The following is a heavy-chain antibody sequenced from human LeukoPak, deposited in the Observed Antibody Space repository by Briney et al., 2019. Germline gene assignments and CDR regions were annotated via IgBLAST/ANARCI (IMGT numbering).Heavy chain of an antibody. J-gene: IGHJ4*02. D-gene: IGHD3-3*01. V-gene: IGHV3-23*01. CDR1: GFTFSSYA. Sequence: GGSLRLSCAASGFTFSSYAMSWVRQAPGKGLEWVSSIGSSGDTTYYAGSVKGRFTISRDNSKNTLYLQMNSLRAEDTAVYYCAKTYGQFFESLDYWGQGALVTVSS. CDR3: AKTYGQFFESLDY. CDR2: IGSSGDTT.